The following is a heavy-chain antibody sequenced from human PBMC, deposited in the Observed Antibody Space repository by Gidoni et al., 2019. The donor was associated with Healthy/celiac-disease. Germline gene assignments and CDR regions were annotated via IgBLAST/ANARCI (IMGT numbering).Heavy chain of an antibody. CDR2: IKQDGSEK. CDR1: GFTFSSYW. V-gene: IGHV3-7*01. Sequence: EVQLVESGGGLVQPGGSLRLSCAASGFTFSSYWMSWVRQAPGKGLGWLANIKQDGSEKYYVDSVKGRFTISRDNAKNSLYLQMNSLRAEDTAVYYCARDLRMGYCSSTSCYYYYGMDVWGQGTTVTVSS. J-gene: IGHJ6*02. CDR3: ARDLRMGYCSSTSCYYYYGMDV. D-gene: IGHD2-2*01.